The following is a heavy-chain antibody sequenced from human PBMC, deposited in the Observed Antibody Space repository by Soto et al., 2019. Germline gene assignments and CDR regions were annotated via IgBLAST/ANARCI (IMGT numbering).Heavy chain of an antibody. CDR1: GGTFSSYT. D-gene: IGHD2-15*01. CDR3: ASGNEAAGYYYGMYV. V-gene: IGHV1-69*02. CDR2: IIPILGIA. Sequence: QIQLVQSGAEVKKPGSSVKVSCKASGGTFSSYTISWVRQAPGQGLEWMGRIIPILGIANYAQKFQGRVKIRGENASSTAFMELSGVRADAMTVYYCASGNEAAGYYYGMYVWGPGDTVSVSS. J-gene: IGHJ6*02.